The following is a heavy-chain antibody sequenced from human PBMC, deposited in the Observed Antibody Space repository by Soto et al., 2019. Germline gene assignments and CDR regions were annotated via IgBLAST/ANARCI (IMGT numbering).Heavy chain of an antibody. CDR2: IIAICGRT. CDR3: ATDDGHYYGPV. D-gene: IGHD3-22*01. V-gene: IGHV1-2*02. CDR1: GGTFSSYA. J-gene: IGHJ1*01. Sequence: ASVKVSCKASGGTFSSYAISWVRQAPGQGLEWMGGIIAICGRTDYAQKFQDRVTMSRDTSINTAYMQLSRLTSDDTAVYFCATDDGHYYGPVCGQGTLVTVSS.